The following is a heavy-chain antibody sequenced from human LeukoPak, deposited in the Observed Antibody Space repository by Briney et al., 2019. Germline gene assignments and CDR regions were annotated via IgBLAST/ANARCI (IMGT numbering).Heavy chain of an antibody. CDR1: GFTFSSYA. Sequence: GGSLRLSCAASGFTFSSYAMHWVRQAPGKGLEWVAVISYDGSNKYYADSVEGRFTISRDNSKNTLYLQMNSLRAEDTAVYYCATSTTVTTYYYYGMDVWGQGTTVTVSS. CDR3: ATSTTVTTYYYYGMDV. D-gene: IGHD4-17*01. CDR2: ISYDGSNK. J-gene: IGHJ6*02. V-gene: IGHV3-30-3*01.